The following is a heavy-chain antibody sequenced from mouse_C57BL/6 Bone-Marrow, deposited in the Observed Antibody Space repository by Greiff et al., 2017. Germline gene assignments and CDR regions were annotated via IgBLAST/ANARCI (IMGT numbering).Heavy chain of an antibody. V-gene: IGHV5-2*01. CDR1: EYEFPSHD. J-gene: IGHJ4*01. Sequence: DVKLVESGGGLVQPGESLKLSCESNEYEFPSHDMSWVRKTPEKRLELVAAINSDGGSTYYPDTMERRFIISRDNTKKTLYLQMSSLRSEDTALYYCARQQLTYYAMDYWGQGTSVTVSS. D-gene: IGHD3-2*02. CDR2: INSDGGST. CDR3: ARQQLTYYAMDY.